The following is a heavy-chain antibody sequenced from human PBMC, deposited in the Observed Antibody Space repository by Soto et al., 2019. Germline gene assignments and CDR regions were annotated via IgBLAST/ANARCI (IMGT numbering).Heavy chain of an antibody. V-gene: IGHV3-33*01. CDR2: MWYDGSNK. CDR3: ARVGYCSSTSCHPT. CDR1: GFTFSSYG. Sequence: GGALRLSCAASGFTFSSYGMHWVRQAPGKGLEWVAVMWYDGSNKYYADSVKGRFTISRDNSKNTLYLQMNSLRAEDTAVYYCARVGYCSSTSCHPTWGQGTMVT. D-gene: IGHD2-2*01. J-gene: IGHJ3*01.